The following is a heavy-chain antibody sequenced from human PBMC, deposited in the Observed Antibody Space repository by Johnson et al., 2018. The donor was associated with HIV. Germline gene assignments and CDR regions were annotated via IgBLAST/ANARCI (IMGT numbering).Heavy chain of an antibody. CDR1: GFTFDDYG. D-gene: IGHD4-23*01. V-gene: IGHV3-20*04. CDR2: INWNGGST. J-gene: IGHJ3*02. CDR3: AKDITVVMHGAGAFDI. Sequence: VQLVESGGGVARPGGSLRLSCAASGFTFDDYGMNWVRQAPGKGLEWVSGINWNGGSTGYADSVKGRFTISRDNAKNSLYVQMNSLRAEDTALYYCAKDITVVMHGAGAFDIWGQGTMVTVSS.